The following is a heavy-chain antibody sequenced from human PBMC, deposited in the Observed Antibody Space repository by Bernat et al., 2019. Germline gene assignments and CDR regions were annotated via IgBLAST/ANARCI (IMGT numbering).Heavy chain of an antibody. CDR2: ISYDGSNK. J-gene: IGHJ4*02. CDR3: AREGYGDYRGDY. Sequence: QVQLVESGGGVVQPGRSLRLSCAASGFTFSSYAMHWVRQAPGKGLEWVAVISYDGSNKYYADSVKGRFTISRDNSKNTLYLQMNSLRAEDTAVYYCAREGYGDYRGDYWGQGTLVTVSS. CDR1: GFTFSSYA. D-gene: IGHD4-17*01. V-gene: IGHV3-30*01.